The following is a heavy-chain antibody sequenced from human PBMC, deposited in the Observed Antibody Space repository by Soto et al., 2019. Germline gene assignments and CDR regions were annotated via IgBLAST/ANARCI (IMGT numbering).Heavy chain of an antibody. V-gene: IGHV1-8*01. D-gene: IGHD3-10*01. CDR3: ARDPDSAEYYYMDV. CDR1: GYTFTSYD. Sequence: ASVKVSCKASGYTFTSYDINWVRQATGQGLEWMGWMNPNSGNTGYAQKFQGRVTMTRNTSISTAYMELSSLRSEDTAVYYCARDPDSAEYYYMDVWGKGTTVTVSS. J-gene: IGHJ6*03. CDR2: MNPNSGNT.